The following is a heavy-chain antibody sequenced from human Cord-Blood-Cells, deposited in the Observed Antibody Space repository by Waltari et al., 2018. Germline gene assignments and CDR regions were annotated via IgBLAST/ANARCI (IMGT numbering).Heavy chain of an antibody. Sequence: EVQLLESGGGLVQPGGSLRLSWAASGFTFSSYAMSWVRRAPGKGLEWVSAISGSGGSTYYADSVKGRFTISRDNSKNTLYLQMNSLRAEDTAVYYCASIRHGSGSYADYWGQGTLVTVSS. V-gene: IGHV3-23*01. CDR3: ASIRHGSGSYADY. J-gene: IGHJ4*02. CDR2: ISGSGGST. D-gene: IGHD3-10*01. CDR1: GFTFSSYA.